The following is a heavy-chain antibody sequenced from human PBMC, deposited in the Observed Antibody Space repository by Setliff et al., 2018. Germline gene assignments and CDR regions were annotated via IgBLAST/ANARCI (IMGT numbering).Heavy chain of an antibody. J-gene: IGHJ3*01. V-gene: IGHV4-30-4*08. CDR1: GDSISSGDYF. D-gene: IGHD1-26*01. Sequence: SETLSLTCTVSGDSISSGDYFWSWIRQHPGKGLEWIAYIYHSGSAYYNPSLKSRVTMSVDTSKNQFSLQLTSVTAADTAVYYCAREVGTSTSSDAFDVWGQGMMVTVSS. CDR2: IYHSGSA. CDR3: AREVGTSTSSDAFDV.